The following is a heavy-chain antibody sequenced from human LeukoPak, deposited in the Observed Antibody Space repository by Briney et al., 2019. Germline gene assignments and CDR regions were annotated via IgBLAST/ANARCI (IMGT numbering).Heavy chain of an antibody. Sequence: PGGSLRLSCAASGFTFSTYAMSWVRQAPGKGLELVSSITSSGYDTYYRDSVKGRFTISRDNSENTLYLQMNSLRPEDTAMYYCAKDSIVLMVYAKDYWGQGTLVTVSS. CDR2: ITSSGYDT. V-gene: IGHV3-23*01. J-gene: IGHJ4*02. CDR3: AKDSIVLMVYAKDY. CDR1: GFTFSTYA. D-gene: IGHD2-8*01.